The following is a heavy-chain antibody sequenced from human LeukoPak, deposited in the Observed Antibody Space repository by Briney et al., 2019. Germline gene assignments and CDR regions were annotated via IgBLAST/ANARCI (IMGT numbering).Heavy chain of an antibody. CDR2: IRSKANSYAT. CDR1: GFTFSGSV. CDR3: SLRGDGDSASYFDY. V-gene: IGHV3-73*01. Sequence: GGSLRLSCAASGFTFSGSVIHWVRQASGRGLEWVGRIRSKANSYATAYAASVKGRFTISRDDSKNTAYLQMNSLKTEDTAIYYCSLRGDGDSASYFDYWGQGTLVAVSS. D-gene: IGHD4-17*01. J-gene: IGHJ4*02.